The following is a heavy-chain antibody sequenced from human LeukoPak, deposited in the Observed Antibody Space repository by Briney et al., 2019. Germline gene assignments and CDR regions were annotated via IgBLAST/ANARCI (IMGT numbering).Heavy chain of an antibody. CDR1: GGSISSSSYY. V-gene: IGHV4-39*07. Sequence: PSETLSLTCTVSGGSISSSSYYWGWIRQPSGKGLEWIGSIYYSGSTYYNPSLKSRVTISVDTSKNQFSLKLSSVTAADTAVYYCARSGRGYSYRPLGTWGQGTLVTVSS. D-gene: IGHD5-18*01. CDR3: ARSGRGYSYRPLGT. J-gene: IGHJ4*02. CDR2: IYYSGST.